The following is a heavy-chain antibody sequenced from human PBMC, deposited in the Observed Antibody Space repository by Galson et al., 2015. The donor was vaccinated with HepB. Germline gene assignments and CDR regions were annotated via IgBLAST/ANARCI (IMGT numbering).Heavy chain of an antibody. CDR1: GGTFSSYA. CDR3: ARAPGAYDSSGYYAFDI. Sequence: SCKASGGTFSSYAISWVRQAPGQGLEWMGGIIPIFGTANYAQKFQGRVTITADESTSTAYMELSSLRSEDTAVYYCARAPGAYDSSGYYAFDIWGQGTMVTVSS. V-gene: IGHV1-69*01. CDR2: IIPIFGTA. J-gene: IGHJ3*02. D-gene: IGHD3-22*01.